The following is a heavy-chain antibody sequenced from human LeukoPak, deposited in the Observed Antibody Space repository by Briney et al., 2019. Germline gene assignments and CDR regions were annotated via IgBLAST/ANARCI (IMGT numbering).Heavy chain of an antibody. J-gene: IGHJ4*02. CDR3: ARGGYLMITFGGGLFYFDY. CDR1: GFTFSSYW. D-gene: IGHD3-16*01. V-gene: IGHV3-7*01. CDR2: IKQDGSEK. Sequence: GGSLRLSCAASGFTFSSYWMSWVRQAPGKGLEWVANIKQDGSEKYYVDSVKGRFTISRDNAKNSLYLQMNSLRAEDTAVYYCARGGYLMITFGGGLFYFDYWGQGTLVTVSS.